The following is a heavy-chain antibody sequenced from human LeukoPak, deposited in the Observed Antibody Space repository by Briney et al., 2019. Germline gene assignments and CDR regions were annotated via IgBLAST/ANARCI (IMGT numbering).Heavy chain of an antibody. CDR3: AKNTGPNYYDSSGYLWWDY. CDR2: ISGSGGST. CDR1: GFTFSSYA. V-gene: IGHV3-23*01. J-gene: IGHJ4*02. Sequence: GGSLRLSCAASGFTFSSYAMSRVRQAPGKGLEWVSAISGSGGSTYYADSVKGRFTISRDNSKNTLYLQMNSLRAEDTAVYYCAKNTGPNYYDSSGYLWWDYWGQGTLVTVSS. D-gene: IGHD3-22*01.